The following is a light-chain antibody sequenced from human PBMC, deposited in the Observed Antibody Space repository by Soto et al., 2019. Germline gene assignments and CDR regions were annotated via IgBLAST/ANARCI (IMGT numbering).Light chain of an antibody. CDR2: GAF. Sequence: DIQMTQSPSAMSASVGDRATITCRASQGINDNLAWFQQKPGQVPKRLIYGAFSLQRGVPSRFSGSGSGTEFTLTISSLQPEDFATYYCLQHNTFPWTFGQGSKVDIK. CDR1: QGINDN. V-gene: IGKV1-17*03. CDR3: LQHNTFPWT. J-gene: IGKJ1*01.